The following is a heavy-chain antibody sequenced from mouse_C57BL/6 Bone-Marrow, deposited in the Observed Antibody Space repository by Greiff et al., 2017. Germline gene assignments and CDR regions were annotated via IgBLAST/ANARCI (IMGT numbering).Heavy chain of an antibody. V-gene: IGHV5-4*01. Sequence: EVQVVQSGGGLVKPGASLKLSCAASGFTFSSYAMSWVRQTPAKGLEWVATISDGASYTYYPDNVKGRVTITRDNATNNLYLQLRQLKSEDTAMYYCARDGYPVDYWGQGTTVTVSS. CDR3: ARDGYPVDY. CDR2: ISDGASYT. CDR1: GFTFSSYA. D-gene: IGHD1-2*01. J-gene: IGHJ4*01.